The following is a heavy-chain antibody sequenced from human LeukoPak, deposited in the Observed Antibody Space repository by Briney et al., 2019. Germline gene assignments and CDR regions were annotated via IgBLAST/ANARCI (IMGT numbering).Heavy chain of an antibody. V-gene: IGHV3-33*01. Sequence: GGSLRLSCVASGFNFRSYGMHWVRQAPGKGLEWVAIIWYDGSDKYNADSVKGRFTISRDNSRNTLYLQMNSLRAEDTAVYYCARDLGSSGFFDYWGQGTLVTVSP. D-gene: IGHD6-19*01. CDR3: ARDLGSSGFFDY. CDR2: IWYDGSDK. J-gene: IGHJ4*02. CDR1: GFNFRSYG.